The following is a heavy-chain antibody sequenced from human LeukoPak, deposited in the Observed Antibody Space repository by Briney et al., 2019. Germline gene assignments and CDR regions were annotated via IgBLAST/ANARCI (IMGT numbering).Heavy chain of an antibody. Sequence: SETLSLTCTVSGGSISGYYWSWIRQPPGKGLEWIGYIYYSGSTNYNPSLKSRVTISVDTSKNQFSLKLSSVTAADTAVYYCVRIAGQWLGFFDDWGQGTLVTVSS. V-gene: IGHV4-59*01. CDR1: GGSISGYY. J-gene: IGHJ4*02. CDR2: IYYSGST. D-gene: IGHD6-19*01. CDR3: VRIAGQWLGFFDD.